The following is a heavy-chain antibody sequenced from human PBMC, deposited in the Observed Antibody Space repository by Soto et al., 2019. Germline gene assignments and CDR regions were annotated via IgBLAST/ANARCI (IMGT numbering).Heavy chain of an antibody. CDR1: GYTLTELP. CDR3: ATGSAARNYYYYYMDV. Sequence: ASVKVSCKVSGYTLTELPMHWVRHAPGKGLEWMGGFDPEDGETIYAQKFQGRVTMTEDTSTDTAYMELSSLRSEDTAVYYCATGSAARNYYYYYMDVWGKGTTVTVSS. V-gene: IGHV1-24*01. D-gene: IGHD6-6*01. CDR2: FDPEDGET. J-gene: IGHJ6*03.